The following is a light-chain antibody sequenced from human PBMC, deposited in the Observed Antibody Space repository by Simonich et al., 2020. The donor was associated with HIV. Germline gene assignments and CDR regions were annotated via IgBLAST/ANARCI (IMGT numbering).Light chain of an antibody. V-gene: IGKV3-11*01. CDR2: DAS. CDR1: QSVGSY. J-gene: IGKJ4*01. Sequence: EIVLTQSPATLSLSPGERATLSCRASQSVGSYLAWYQQKPGQAPRLLIYDASNRAPGIPARFSGSGSGTDFTLTISSLEPEDFAVYYCQQRSNWLTFGGGTNVEIK. CDR3: QQRSNWLT.